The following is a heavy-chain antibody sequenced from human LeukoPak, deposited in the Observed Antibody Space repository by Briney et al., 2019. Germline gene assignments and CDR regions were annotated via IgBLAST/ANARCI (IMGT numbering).Heavy chain of an antibody. V-gene: IGHV3-23*01. J-gene: IGHJ3*02. D-gene: IGHD6-13*01. Sequence: PGGSLRLSCAASGFTFSNYAMNWVRQAPGKGLEWVSHISGSGISTYYADSVKGRFTISRDNSKNTLYLQMNSLRAEDTAVYYCAKDRSIAAGDDAFDIWGQGTMVTVSS. CDR3: AKDRSIAAGDDAFDI. CDR1: GFTFSNYA. CDR2: ISGSGIST.